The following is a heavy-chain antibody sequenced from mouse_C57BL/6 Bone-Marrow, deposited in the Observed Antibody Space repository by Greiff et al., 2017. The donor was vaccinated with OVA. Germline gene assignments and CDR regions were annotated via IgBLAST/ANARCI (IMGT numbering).Heavy chain of an antibody. Sequence: EVQLQQSGPELVKPGASVTLSCKASGYSFTDYNMNWVKQSNGKSLVWIGVINPNYGTTSSNQKFQGKATLTVDQSSSTTYMQLNSLTSEDAAVYYCSILLYYFDCWGQGTTLTVSS. J-gene: IGHJ2*01. CDR3: SILLYYFDC. CDR2: INPNYGTT. CDR1: GYSFTDYN. D-gene: IGHD6-1*01. V-gene: IGHV1-39*01.